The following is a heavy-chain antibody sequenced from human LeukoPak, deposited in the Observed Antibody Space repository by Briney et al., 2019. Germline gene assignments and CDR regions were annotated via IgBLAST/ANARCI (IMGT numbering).Heavy chain of an antibody. CDR2: IYYSGST. CDR3: ARGKLAAAGYNDY. Sequence: SETLSLTCTVARGSISSSSYYWGWIRQPPGKGLEWIGSIYYSGSTYYNPSLKSRVTISVDTSKNQFSLKLSSVTAADTAVYYCARGKLAAAGYNDYWGQGTLVTVSS. CDR1: RGSISSSSYY. V-gene: IGHV4-39*07. J-gene: IGHJ4*02. D-gene: IGHD6-13*01.